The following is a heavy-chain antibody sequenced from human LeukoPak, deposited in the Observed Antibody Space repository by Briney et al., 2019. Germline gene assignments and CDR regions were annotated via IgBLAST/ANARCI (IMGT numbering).Heavy chain of an antibody. D-gene: IGHD3-16*01. CDR1: GFTFSSYG. J-gene: IGHJ6*03. V-gene: IGHV3-30*02. Sequence: GGSLRLSCAASGFTFSSYGMHWVRQVPGKGLEWVAFIRYDGSKKYYADSVKGQFTISRDNSKNTLYLQMNSLRAEDTAVYYCAKKGVYYSYHMDVWGTGTTVTISS. CDR3: AKKGVYYSYHMDV. CDR2: IRYDGSKK.